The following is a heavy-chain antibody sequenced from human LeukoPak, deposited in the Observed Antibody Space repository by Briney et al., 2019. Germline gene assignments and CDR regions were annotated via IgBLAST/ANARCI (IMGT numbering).Heavy chain of an antibody. CDR1: GFTFSAYG. D-gene: IGHD3-9*01. CDR2: ISYDGSNK. CDR3: AKTSDRDFDLYYFDY. J-gene: IGHJ4*02. Sequence: GGSLRLSCAVSGFTFSAYGMHWVRQAPGKGLEWVALISYDGSNKYYAGSVKGRFTISRNNSKNTLYLQMNSLRAEDTAVYYCAKTSDRDFDLYYFDYWGQGTLVTVSS. V-gene: IGHV3-30*18.